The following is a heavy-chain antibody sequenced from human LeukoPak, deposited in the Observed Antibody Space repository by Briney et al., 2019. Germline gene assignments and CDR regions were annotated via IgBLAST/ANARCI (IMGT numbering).Heavy chain of an antibody. J-gene: IGHJ4*02. Sequence: ASVKVSCKASGYTFTSYGICWVRQAPGQGLEWMGWISVFNANTNYEQKFQGRVTITTDTSANTAYMEVRSLRSDDTAVYYCATNPAATRGFDNWGQGTLVTVSS. D-gene: IGHD2-2*01. CDR3: ATNPAATRGFDN. V-gene: IGHV1-18*01. CDR2: ISVFNANT. CDR1: GYTFTSYG.